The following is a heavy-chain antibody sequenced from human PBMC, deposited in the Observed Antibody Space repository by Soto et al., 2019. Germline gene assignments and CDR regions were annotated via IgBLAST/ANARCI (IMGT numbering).Heavy chain of an antibody. V-gene: IGHV4-34*01. CDR1: GWYFSGYY. Sequence: PSETLSLTCAVCGWYFSGYYWSWIRQPPGKGLEWIGEINHSGSTNYNPSLKSRVTISVDTSKNQFSLKLSSVTAADTAVYYCARGYYDILTGRTNNYYYYGMDVWGQGTTVTV. J-gene: IGHJ6*02. CDR3: ARGYYDILTGRTNNYYYYGMDV. D-gene: IGHD3-9*01. CDR2: INHSGST.